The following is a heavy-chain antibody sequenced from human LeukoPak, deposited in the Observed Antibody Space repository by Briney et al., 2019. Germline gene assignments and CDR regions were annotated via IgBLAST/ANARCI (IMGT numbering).Heavy chain of an antibody. D-gene: IGHD2-15*01. CDR3: ARDQYCSGGNCYSFTWFDP. V-gene: IGHV3-7*01. Sequence: GGSLRLSCAASGFTFSSYEMNWVRQAPGKGLEWVANIKQDGSEKYYVDSVEGRFTISRDNAKNSLYLQMNNLRAEDTAVYYCARDQYCSGGNCYSFTWFDPWGQGTRVTVSS. CDR1: GFTFSSYE. J-gene: IGHJ5*02. CDR2: IKQDGSEK.